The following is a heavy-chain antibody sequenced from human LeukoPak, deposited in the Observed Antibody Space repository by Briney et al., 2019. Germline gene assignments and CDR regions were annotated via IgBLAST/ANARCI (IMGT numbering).Heavy chain of an antibody. Sequence: GGSLRLSCAASGFTFSSYWMHGVRQAPGKGLVWVSRISSDGSSTYYAGSVKGRFTISRDNAKNTLYLQMNNLRADDTAVYYCASLSGSSSVEDYWGQGALVTVSS. J-gene: IGHJ4*02. CDR1: GFTFSSYW. CDR3: ASLSGSSSVEDY. CDR2: ISSDGSST. D-gene: IGHD1-26*01. V-gene: IGHV3-74*01.